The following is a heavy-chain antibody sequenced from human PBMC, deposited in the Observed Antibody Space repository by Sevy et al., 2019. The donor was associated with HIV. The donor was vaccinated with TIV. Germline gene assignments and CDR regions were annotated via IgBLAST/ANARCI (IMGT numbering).Heavy chain of an antibody. Sequence: GGSLRLSCAASGFIFKSYGMHWVRQAPGKGLEWVTFIRNDGSTKYYADSVRGRFTASRDNSKNTLYLQMNSLRPEDTAVYYCVKGPHPVVTTSYAFDVWGQGTTVTVSS. V-gene: IGHV3-30*02. J-gene: IGHJ6*02. CDR1: GFIFKSYG. CDR3: VKGPHPVVTTSYAFDV. D-gene: IGHD2-21*02. CDR2: IRNDGSTK.